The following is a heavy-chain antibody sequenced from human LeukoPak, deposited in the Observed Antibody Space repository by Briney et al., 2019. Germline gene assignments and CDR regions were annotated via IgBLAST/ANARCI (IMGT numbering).Heavy chain of an antibody. Sequence: GGSLRLSCAASGFTFKIAMSWVRQAPGKGLEWVSTISSSGGSTYYAASVKGRFTISRDNSKNTLFLQMSSLRAEDTAIYYCAKGGHSYGDAFDYWGQGTLVTVSS. V-gene: IGHV3-23*01. CDR3: AKGGHSYGDAFDY. D-gene: IGHD5-18*01. J-gene: IGHJ4*02. CDR1: GFTFKIA. CDR2: ISSSGGST.